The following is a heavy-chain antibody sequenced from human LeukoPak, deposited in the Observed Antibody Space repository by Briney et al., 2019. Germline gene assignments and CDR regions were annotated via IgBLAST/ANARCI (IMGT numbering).Heavy chain of an antibody. CDR1: GYTFTSYD. CDR2: MNPNSGNT. J-gene: IGHJ4*02. V-gene: IGHV1-8*01. CDR3: ARVRSWYYYGSGSYGY. Sequence: ASVKVSCKASGYTFTSYDINWVRQATGQGLEWMGWMNPNSGNTGYAQKFQGRVTMTRNTSISTAYMELSSLRSGDTAVYYCARVRSWYYYGSGSYGYWGQGTLVTVSS. D-gene: IGHD3-10*01.